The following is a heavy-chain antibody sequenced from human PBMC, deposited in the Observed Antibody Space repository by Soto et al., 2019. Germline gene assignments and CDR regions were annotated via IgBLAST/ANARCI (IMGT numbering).Heavy chain of an antibody. CDR2: ISAYNGNT. Sequence: ASVKVSCKASGYTFTRSGISWVRQAPGQGLEWMGWISAYNGNTNYAQKLQGRVTMTTDTSTSTAYMELRSLRSDDTAVYYCARVYSSGWPSPDYYFDYWGQGTLVTVSS. CDR1: GYTFTRSG. CDR3: ARVYSSGWPSPDYYFDY. J-gene: IGHJ4*02. V-gene: IGHV1-18*01. D-gene: IGHD6-19*01.